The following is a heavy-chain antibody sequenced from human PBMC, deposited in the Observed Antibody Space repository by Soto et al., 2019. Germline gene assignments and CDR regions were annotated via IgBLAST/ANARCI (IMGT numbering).Heavy chain of an antibody. D-gene: IGHD2-2*01. J-gene: IGHJ6*02. CDR1: GRCTSSYY. Sequence: PSETRPLTCTVCGRCTSSYYWSSIRQPPGKGLEWIGYIYYSGSTNYNPSLKSRVTRSVDTSKNQFSLKLSSVTAADTAVYYCARDLDCSSTSCFGMDVWGQGTTVTVSS. CDR2: IYYSGST. V-gene: IGHV4-59*01. CDR3: ARDLDCSSTSCFGMDV.